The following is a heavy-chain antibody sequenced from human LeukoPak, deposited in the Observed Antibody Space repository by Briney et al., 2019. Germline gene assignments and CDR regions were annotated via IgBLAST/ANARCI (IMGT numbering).Heavy chain of an antibody. CDR1: GYTFTSYD. CDR2: MNPNSGNT. Sequence: ASVKVSCKATGYTFTSYDINWVRQATGQGLEWMGWMNPNSGNTGYAQKFQGRVTITRNTSISTDYIELSSLRSEDTAVYYCARFATTYYDFWSGYRDYYYYMDVWSKATTVTVSS. J-gene: IGHJ6*03. D-gene: IGHD3-3*01. V-gene: IGHV1-8*03. CDR3: ARFATTYYDFWSGYRDYYYYMDV.